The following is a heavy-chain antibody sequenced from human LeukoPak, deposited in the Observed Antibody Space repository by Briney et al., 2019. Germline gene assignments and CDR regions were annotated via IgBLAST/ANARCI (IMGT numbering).Heavy chain of an antibody. CDR1: GYTFTSYY. D-gene: IGHD3-10*01. V-gene: IGHV1-46*01. CDR2: INPSGGST. CDR3: AREGPAYYYYGSGSYYNYYFDY. Sequence: ASVKVSCKASGYTFTSYYMHWVRQAPGQGLEWMGIINPSGGSTSYAQKFQGRVTMTRDTSTSTVYMELSSLRSEDTAVYYCAREGPAYYYYGSGSYYNYYFDYWGQGTLVTVSS. J-gene: IGHJ4*02.